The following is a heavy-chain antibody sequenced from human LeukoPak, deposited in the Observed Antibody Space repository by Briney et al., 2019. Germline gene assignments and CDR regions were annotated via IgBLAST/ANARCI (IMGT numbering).Heavy chain of an antibody. V-gene: IGHV1-8*01. CDR2: MNPNSGNT. CDR1: GYTFTSYD. J-gene: IGHJ4*02. D-gene: IGHD3-10*01. CDR3: ARERITMVRGVSLFDY. Sequence: ASVKVSCKASGYTFTSYDIIWVRQATGQGLEWMGWMNPNSGNTGYAQKFQGRVTMTRNTSISTAYMELSSLRSEDTAVYYCARERITMVRGVSLFDYWGQGTLVTVSS.